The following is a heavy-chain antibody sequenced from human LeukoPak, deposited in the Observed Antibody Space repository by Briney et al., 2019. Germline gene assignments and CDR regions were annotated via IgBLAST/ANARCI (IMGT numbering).Heavy chain of an antibody. CDR3: ARRGEAMDPFDY. Sequence: GESLKISCKASGYSFPDYWIGWVRQPPGKGLEWMGIIYPGDSDTRYSPSFQGQVTISADKSINTAYPQWSSLKASDTAIYYCARRGEAMDPFDYWGQGTLVTVSS. CDR2: IYPGDSDT. V-gene: IGHV5-51*01. J-gene: IGHJ4*02. D-gene: IGHD5-18*01. CDR1: GYSFPDYW.